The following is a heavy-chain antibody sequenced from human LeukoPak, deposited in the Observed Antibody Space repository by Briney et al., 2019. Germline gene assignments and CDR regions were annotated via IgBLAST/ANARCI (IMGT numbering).Heavy chain of an antibody. Sequence: GGSLRLSCAASGFTVSSNYVSWVRQAPGKGLECVSTISGSGSNTYYTDSVKGRFTISRDSSKNTLYLQMNSLRAEDTAVYYCAKGREAYSGSYTPFDPWGQGTLVTVSS. D-gene: IGHD1-26*01. CDR2: ISGSGSNT. J-gene: IGHJ5*02. V-gene: IGHV3-23*01. CDR3: AKGREAYSGSYTPFDP. CDR1: GFTVSSNY.